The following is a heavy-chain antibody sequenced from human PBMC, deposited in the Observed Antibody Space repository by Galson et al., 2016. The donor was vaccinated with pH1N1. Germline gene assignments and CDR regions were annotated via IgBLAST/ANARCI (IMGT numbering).Heavy chain of an antibody. CDR2: IDPSDGTT. CDR3: ARRYYFDY. J-gene: IGHJ4*02. Sequence: QSGAEVKKPGASVKVSCKASGYSVTRYYMHWVRQAPGQGLEWMGIIDPSDGTTTYSQKFQGRITMTRDTPTNSVYMELSSLTSDDTAVYYCARRYYFDYWGQGTLITVSS. V-gene: IGHV1-46*01. CDR1: GYSVTRYY.